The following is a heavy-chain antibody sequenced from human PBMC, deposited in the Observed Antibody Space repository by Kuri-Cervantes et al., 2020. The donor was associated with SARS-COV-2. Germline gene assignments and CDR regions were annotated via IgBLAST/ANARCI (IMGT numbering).Heavy chain of an antibody. V-gene: IGHV1-18*01. D-gene: IGHD3-22*01. J-gene: IGHJ6*02. CDR2: ISAYNGNT. CDR1: GYTFTSYG. Sequence: ASVKVSCKASGYTFTSYGISWVRQSPGQGLEWMGWISAYNGNTNYAQKLQGRVTMTTDTSTSTAYMELRSLRSDDTAVYYCARESTMGLKTYYYDSSGYYPVYYGMDVWGQGTTVTVSS. CDR3: ARESTMGLKTYYYDSSGYYPVYYGMDV.